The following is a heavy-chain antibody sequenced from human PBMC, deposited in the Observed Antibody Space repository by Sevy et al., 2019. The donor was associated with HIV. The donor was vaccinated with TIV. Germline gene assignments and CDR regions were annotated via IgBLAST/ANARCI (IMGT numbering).Heavy chain of an antibody. Sequence: GGSLRLSCAASGFTFSKYSMSLVRQPPGKWLEWVSTLSFGCGEINYADSVKGRFTISRDNSKSSVYLQMNNLRPEDTAVYYCAREGCTKPHDYWGQGTLVTVSS. D-gene: IGHD2-8*01. V-gene: IGHV3-23*01. CDR2: LSFGCGEI. CDR3: AREGCTKPHDY. J-gene: IGHJ4*02. CDR1: GFTFSKYS.